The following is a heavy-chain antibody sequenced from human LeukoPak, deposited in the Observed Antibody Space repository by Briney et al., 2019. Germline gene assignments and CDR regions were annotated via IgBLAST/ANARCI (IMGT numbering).Heavy chain of an antibody. V-gene: IGHV1-2*02. CDR2: INPNSGDT. CDR3: ARDIGSTWYVDY. D-gene: IGHD6-13*01. CDR1: GYTFTGYY. J-gene: IGHJ4*02. Sequence: ASVKVSCKASGYTFTGYYMHWVRQAPGQGLEWMGWINPNSGDTNYAQKFQGRVTMTRDTFISTAYMELSRLRSDDTAVYYCARDIGSTWYVDYWGQGTLVTVSS.